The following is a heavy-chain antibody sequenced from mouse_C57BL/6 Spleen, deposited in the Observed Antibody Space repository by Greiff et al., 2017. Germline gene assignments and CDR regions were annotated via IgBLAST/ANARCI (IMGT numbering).Heavy chain of an antibody. D-gene: IGHD1-1*01. V-gene: IGHV2-2*01. J-gene: IGHJ2*01. Sequence: QVQLQQSGPGLVQPSQSLSITCTVSGFSLTSYGVHWVRQSPGQGLEWLGVIWSGGSTDYNAAFISRLSISKDNSKSQVFFKMNSLQADDTAIYYCARELLRRGRYFDYWGQGTTLTVSS. CDR2: IWSGGST. CDR3: ARELLRRGRYFDY. CDR1: GFSLTSYG.